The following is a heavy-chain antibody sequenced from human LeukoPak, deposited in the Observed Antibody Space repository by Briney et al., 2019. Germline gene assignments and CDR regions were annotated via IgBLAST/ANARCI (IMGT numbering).Heavy chain of an antibody. Sequence: PGGSLRLSCAASGFTLRSYWMSWVRQAPGKGLEWVANIKQDGSEKYYVDSVKGRFTISRDNARNSLYVQMNSLRAEDTAVYYCARLVTTGPGTFDIWGQGTMVTVSS. CDR3: ARLVTTGPGTFDI. D-gene: IGHD4-17*01. CDR1: GFTLRSYW. J-gene: IGHJ3*02. CDR2: IKQDGSEK. V-gene: IGHV3-7*01.